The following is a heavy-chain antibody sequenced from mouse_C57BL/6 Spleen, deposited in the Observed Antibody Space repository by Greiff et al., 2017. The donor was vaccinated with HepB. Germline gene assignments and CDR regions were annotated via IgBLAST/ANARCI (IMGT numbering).Heavy chain of an antibody. CDR3: ARGGYDYHAMDY. CDR1: GYTFTSYW. D-gene: IGHD2-10*02. V-gene: IGHV1-55*01. J-gene: IGHJ4*01. Sequence: QVQLQQPGAELVKPGASVKMSCKASGYTFTSYWITWVKQRPGQGLEWIGDIYPGSGSTNYNEKFKSKATLTVDTSSSTAYMQLSSLTSEDSAVYYCARGGYDYHAMDYWGQGTSVTVSS. CDR2: IYPGSGST.